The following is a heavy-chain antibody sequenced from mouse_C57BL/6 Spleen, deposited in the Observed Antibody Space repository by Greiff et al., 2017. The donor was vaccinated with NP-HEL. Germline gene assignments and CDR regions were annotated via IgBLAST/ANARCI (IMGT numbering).Heavy chain of an antibody. D-gene: IGHD3-3*01. CDR2: ISSGGDYI. V-gene: IGHV5-9-1*02. J-gene: IGHJ4*01. CDR3: TRDGTYYAMDY. Sequence: EVQLMESGEGLVKPGGSLKLSCAASGFTFSSYAMSWVRQTPEKRLEWVAYISSGGDYIYYADTVKGRFTISRDNARNTLYLQMSSLKSEDTAMYYCTRDGTYYAMDYWGQGTSVTVSS. CDR1: GFTFSSYA.